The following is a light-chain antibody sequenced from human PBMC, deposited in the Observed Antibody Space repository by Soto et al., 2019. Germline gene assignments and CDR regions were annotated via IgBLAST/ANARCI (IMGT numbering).Light chain of an antibody. CDR2: GAS. Sequence: EIVMTQSPATLSVSPGERATVSCRASQSVRSNLAWYQQKPGQAHRLFIYGASTRATGIPDRFSGSGSGTEFTLTISSLQSEDLAVYYCQKYNNWPPITFGQGTRLDIK. V-gene: IGKV3-15*01. J-gene: IGKJ5*01. CDR1: QSVRSN. CDR3: QKYNNWPPIT.